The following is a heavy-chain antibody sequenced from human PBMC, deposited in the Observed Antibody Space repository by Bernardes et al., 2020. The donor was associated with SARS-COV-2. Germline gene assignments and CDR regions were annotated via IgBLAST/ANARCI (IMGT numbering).Heavy chain of an antibody. J-gene: IGHJ6*02. CDR2: INPNSGGT. D-gene: IGHD2-21*01. CDR3: AREIVAGDDYYYGMDV. Sequence: ASVKVSCKASGYTFTDYYMSWVRQAPGQGLEWMGWINPNSGGTNYAQKFQGRVTMTCDTSISTAYMDLSRLRSDDTAVYYCAREIVAGDDYYYGMDVWGQGTTVTVSS. CDR1: GYTFTDYY. V-gene: IGHV1-2*02.